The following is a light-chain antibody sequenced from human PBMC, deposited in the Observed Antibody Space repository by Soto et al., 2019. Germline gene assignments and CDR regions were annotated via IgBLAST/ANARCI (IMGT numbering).Light chain of an antibody. CDR1: QSVSSTS. CDR2: HVS. J-gene: IGKJ4*01. Sequence: DIVLTQSPGTLYLSPGERAILSCRASQSVSSTSLAWYQQRPGQAPRLLIYHVSSRANGIPDRFSGSGSGTDFTLTISTLEPEDFAVYYCQQYGTSSLTFGGGTRVEI. CDR3: QQYGTSSLT. V-gene: IGKV3-20*01.